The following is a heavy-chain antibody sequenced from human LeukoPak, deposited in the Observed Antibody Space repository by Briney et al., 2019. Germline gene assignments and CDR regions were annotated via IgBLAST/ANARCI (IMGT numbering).Heavy chain of an antibody. D-gene: IGHD1-26*01. CDR1: GFSVSNNY. CDR3: ARDAVGNFDY. V-gene: IGHV3-53*01. J-gene: IGHJ4*02. CDR2: LYTGGET. Sequence: SGGSLRLSCAASGFSVSNNYMIWVRQAPGKGLEWVSLLYTGGETNYADSVKGRFTMSRDTSKNTVSLHMNGLRAEDTAVYYCARDAVGNFDYWGQGTLVTVSS.